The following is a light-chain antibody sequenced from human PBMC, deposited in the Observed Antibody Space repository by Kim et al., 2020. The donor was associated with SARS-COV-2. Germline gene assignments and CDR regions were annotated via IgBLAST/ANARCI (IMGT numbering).Light chain of an antibody. CDR3: QQGYSTPYT. Sequence: DIQMTQSPSSLPASVGDRVNITCRASQSINSLLAWYQQKPGRAPHLLVYAGSTLQGGVPPRFSGSGSETDFTLTILTLQPEDFATYYCQQGYSTPYTFGQGTKLEI. V-gene: IGKV1-39*01. CDR2: AGS. CDR1: QSINSL. J-gene: IGKJ2*01.